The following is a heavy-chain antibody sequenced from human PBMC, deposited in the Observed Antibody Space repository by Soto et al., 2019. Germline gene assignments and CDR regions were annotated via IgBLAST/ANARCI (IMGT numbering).Heavy chain of an antibody. CDR1: SGSFSGYY. J-gene: IGHJ4*02. Sequence: TLSLTCSIYSGSFSGYYWSWIRQPPGKGLERIGEISQSGNTNCSPSLKSRVSISIDTSKKQFSLNLASVSAADTAWFYCGRPPKVSGSSQPRPDFWGQGTLVAVSS. D-gene: IGHD6-6*01. CDR3: GRPPKVSGSSQPRPDF. CDR2: ISQSGNT. V-gene: IGHV4-34*01.